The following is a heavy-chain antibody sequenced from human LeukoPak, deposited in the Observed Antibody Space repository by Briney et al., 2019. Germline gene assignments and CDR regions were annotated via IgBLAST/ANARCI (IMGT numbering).Heavy chain of an antibody. J-gene: IGHJ4*02. Sequence: SQTLSLTCTVSGGSISSGGYYWSWIRQQPGKGLEWIGYIYYSGSTYYNPSLKSRVTISVDTSKNQFSLKLSSVTAADTAVYYCARDRLVRGVFDYWGQGTLVTVSS. CDR1: GGSISSGGYY. D-gene: IGHD3-10*01. CDR3: ARDRLVRGVFDY. V-gene: IGHV4-31*03. CDR2: IYYSGST.